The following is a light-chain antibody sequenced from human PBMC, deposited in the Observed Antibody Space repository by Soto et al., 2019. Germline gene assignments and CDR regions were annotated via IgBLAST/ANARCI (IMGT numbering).Light chain of an antibody. CDR3: CSYAGSSTS. J-gene: IGLJ1*01. CDR2: EVS. Sequence: QSVLTKPASVSGSPGQPVTIFCTGTSSDVGSYNLVSWYQQHPGKAPKLMIYEVSKRPSGVSNRFSGSKSGNTASLTISGLQAEDEADYYCCSYAGSSTSFGTGTKVTVL. V-gene: IGLV2-23*02. CDR1: SSDVGSYNL.